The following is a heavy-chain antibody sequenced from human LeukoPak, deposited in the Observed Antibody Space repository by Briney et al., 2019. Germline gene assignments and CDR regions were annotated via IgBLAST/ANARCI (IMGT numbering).Heavy chain of an antibody. V-gene: IGHV3-23*01. Sequence: QAGGSLRLSCAAAGFPLSRSAMSWVRQAPGRGLEWVSNISGSGSGGSTYYADSVKRRFTISRDNSKNTLYLQMDSLRAEDTAMYYCAREILAPGETHEYGGQGTLVTVS. CDR1: GFPLSRSA. CDR2: ISGSGSGGST. CDR3: AREILAPGETHEY. J-gene: IGHJ4*02.